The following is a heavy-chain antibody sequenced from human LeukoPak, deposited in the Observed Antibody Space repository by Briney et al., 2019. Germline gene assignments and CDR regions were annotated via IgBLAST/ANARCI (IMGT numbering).Heavy chain of an antibody. Sequence: VESLKISCKGSGYSFTSYWIGWVRQMPGKGLEWMGIIFPIDSDTKYSPSFQGQVIISVDKSIKTAYLQWSSLKASDTATYYCTKGLLGRWFDPWGQGTLVTVTS. CDR2: IFPIDSDT. CDR1: GYSFTSYW. D-gene: IGHD3-10*01. V-gene: IGHV5-51*01. J-gene: IGHJ5*02. CDR3: TKGLLGRWFDP.